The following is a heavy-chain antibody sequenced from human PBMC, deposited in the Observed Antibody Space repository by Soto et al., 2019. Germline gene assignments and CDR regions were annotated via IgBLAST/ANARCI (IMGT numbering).Heavy chain of an antibody. CDR2: IIPISETT. CDR3: ARALLSHSYDSGGYDSYFHAMDV. J-gene: IGHJ6*02. D-gene: IGHD3-22*01. Sequence: SVKVSCKASGGTFSSLDINWVRQAPGQGLEWMGGIIPISETTNYAQIFQGRVSIVANISTSTAYMELSRLRSEDTAVYYCARALLSHSYDSGGYDSYFHAMDVWGQGTPVTVSS. CDR1: GGTFSSLD. V-gene: IGHV1-69*06.